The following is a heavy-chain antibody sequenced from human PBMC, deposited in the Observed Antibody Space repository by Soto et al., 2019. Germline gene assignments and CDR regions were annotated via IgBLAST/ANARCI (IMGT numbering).Heavy chain of an antibody. D-gene: IGHD1-7*01. V-gene: IGHV5-51*01. Sequence: PGESLKISCMGSGYTFDSYWIAWVRQTPGKGLEWMGIVYPGDSDTRYSPSLEGQVTLSADKSISTAYLQWSSLKVSDTAIYYCARRRGELRGVHYYYGMDVWGQGTTVTVSS. CDR1: GYTFDSYW. CDR3: ARRRGELRGVHYYYGMDV. J-gene: IGHJ6*02. CDR2: VYPGDSDT.